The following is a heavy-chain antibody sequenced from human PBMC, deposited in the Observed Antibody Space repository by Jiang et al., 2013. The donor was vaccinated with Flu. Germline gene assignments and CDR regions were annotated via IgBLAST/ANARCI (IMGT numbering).Heavy chain of an antibody. CDR3: ARAPGMTIAPPGL. CDR1: GYTFTDYY. V-gene: IGHV1-2*02. CDR2: INTNSGAA. Sequence: CKASGYTFTDYYIHWIRQAPGQGLEWMGWINTNSGAANYAQKFQGRVTMTGDTSISTTYMELSRLRSDDTAVYYCARAPGMTIAPPGLWGQGTLVTVSS. D-gene: IGHD6-13*01. J-gene: IGHJ4*02.